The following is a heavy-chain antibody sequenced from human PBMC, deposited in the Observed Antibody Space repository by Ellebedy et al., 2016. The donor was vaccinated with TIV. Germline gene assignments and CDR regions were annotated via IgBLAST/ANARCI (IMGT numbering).Heavy chain of an antibody. V-gene: IGHV1-18*04. CDR2: ISAYNGNT. J-gene: IGHJ6*02. D-gene: IGHD3-9*01. CDR1: GYTFTSYG. CDR3: ARLSHVCYDILTGYCPEYGMDV. Sequence: ASVKVSXXASGYTFTSYGISWVRQAPGQGLEWMGWISAYNGNTNYAQKLQGRVTMTTDTSTSTAYMELRSLRSDDTAVYYCARLSHVCYDILTGYCPEYGMDVWGQGTTVTVSS.